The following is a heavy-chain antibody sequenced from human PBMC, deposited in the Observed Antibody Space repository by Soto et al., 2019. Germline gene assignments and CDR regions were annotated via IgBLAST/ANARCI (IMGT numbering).Heavy chain of an antibody. CDR3: AIDVHSRYFDL. D-gene: IGHD1-26*01. Sequence: ESGGGVVQPGRSLRLSCAASGFTFSNYGMHWVRQAPGKGLEWVAVIWYDGTNKYYVDSVKGRFTISRDNSKNTLYLQINSLRAEDTAVYYCAIDVHSRYFDLWCRGTLVTVSS. CDR1: GFTFSNYG. J-gene: IGHJ2*01. CDR2: IWYDGTNK. V-gene: IGHV3-33*01.